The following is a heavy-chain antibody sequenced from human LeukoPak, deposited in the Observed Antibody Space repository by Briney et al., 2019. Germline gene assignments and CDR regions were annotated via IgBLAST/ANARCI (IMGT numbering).Heavy chain of an antibody. D-gene: IGHD4-4*01. J-gene: IGHJ6*02. V-gene: IGHV4-59*01. CDR2: IYYSGST. CDR1: GGSISSYY. CDR3: ARGRRSTVNVYYYGMDV. Sequence: SETLSLTCTVSGGSISSYYWSWIRQPPGKGLEWIGDIYYSGSTNYNPSLKSRVTISVDTSKNQFSLKLSSVTAADTAVYYCARGRRSTVNVYYYGMDVWGQGTTVTVSS.